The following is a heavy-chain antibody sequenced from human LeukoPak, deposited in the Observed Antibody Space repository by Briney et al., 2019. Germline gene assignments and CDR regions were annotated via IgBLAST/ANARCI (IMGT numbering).Heavy chain of an antibody. J-gene: IGHJ4*02. CDR1: EFSVGSNY. CDR3: AKGCGIYPVEYYFDY. Sequence: GGSLRLSCAASEFSVGSNYMTWVRQAPGKGLEWVSAISGSGGSTYYADSVKGRFTISRDNSKNTLYLQMNSLRAEDTAVYYCAKGCGIYPVEYYFDYWGQGTLVTVSS. V-gene: IGHV3-23*01. D-gene: IGHD1-26*01. CDR2: ISGSGGST.